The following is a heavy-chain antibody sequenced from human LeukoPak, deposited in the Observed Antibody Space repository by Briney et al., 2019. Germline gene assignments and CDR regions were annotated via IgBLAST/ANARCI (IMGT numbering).Heavy chain of an antibody. CDR1: GFTFSSYA. V-gene: IGHV3-23*01. D-gene: IGHD5-18*01. CDR2: ISGSGGST. Sequence: GGSLRLSCAASGFTFSSYAMSWVRQAPGKGLEWVSAISGSGGSTYYADSVKGRFTISRDNSKNTLYLQMNSLRAEDTAVYYCAKGPSAYQEATATYYFDYWGQGTLVTVSS. CDR3: AKGPSAYQEATATYYFDY. J-gene: IGHJ4*02.